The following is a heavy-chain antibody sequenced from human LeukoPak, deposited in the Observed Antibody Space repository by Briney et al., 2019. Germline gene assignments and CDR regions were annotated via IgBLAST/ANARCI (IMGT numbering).Heavy chain of an antibody. CDR1: GFTFSSYT. V-gene: IGHV3-21*01. CDR3: AKSTRAVMAMMDV. Sequence: PGGSLRLSCAASGFTFSSYTMNWVRQAPGKGLEWVSYISSSSHYIYYADSVKGRFTISRDNAKNSLYLQMNSLRAEDTAVYFCAKSTRAVMAMMDVWGKGTTVTVSS. J-gene: IGHJ6*04. D-gene: IGHD3-16*01. CDR2: ISSSSHYI.